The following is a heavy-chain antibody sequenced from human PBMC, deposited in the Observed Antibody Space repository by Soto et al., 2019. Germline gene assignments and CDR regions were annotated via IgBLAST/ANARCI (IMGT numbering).Heavy chain of an antibody. CDR1: GASISDNSFY. CDR3: ARLAAYDFWRGGNWFDT. V-gene: IGHV4-39*01. Sequence: SETLSLTCSVSGASISDNSFYWGWVRQPPGKGLEWIGNIYYGETTYYNPSLKSRVTISADTSNNQVSLMVTSVTVADTAVYYCARLAAYDFWRGGNWFDTWGQGVLVTVSS. CDR2: IYYGETT. D-gene: IGHD3-3*01. J-gene: IGHJ5*02.